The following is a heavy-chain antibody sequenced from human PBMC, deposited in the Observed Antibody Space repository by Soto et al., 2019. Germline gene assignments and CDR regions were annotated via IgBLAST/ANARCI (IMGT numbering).Heavy chain of an antibody. Sequence: DVQLVESGGGLVTPGGSLRLSCTVSGFTFSNYTMDWVRQDPGKGLEWVSSISSGSNYIEYADSVKGRVTISRDNAKNSLYLLMNSLRAEDTAVIYCARGIYCTLDTRYTGYYYMDVWGKGTTVTVSS. J-gene: IGHJ6*03. CDR2: ISSGSNYI. V-gene: IGHV3-21*01. CDR3: ARGIYCTLDTRYTGYYYMDV. CDR1: GFTFSNYT. D-gene: IGHD2-8*01.